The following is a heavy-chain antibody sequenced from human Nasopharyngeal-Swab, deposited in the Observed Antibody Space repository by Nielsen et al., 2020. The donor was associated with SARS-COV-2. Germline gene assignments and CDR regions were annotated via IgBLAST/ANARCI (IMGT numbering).Heavy chain of an antibody. Sequence: WIRQPPGKGLEWSGYIYYSGSTNYNPSLKSRVTISVDTSKNQFSLKLSSVTAADTAVYYCARVWGATCLNWGQGTLVTVSS. CDR2: IYYSGST. CDR3: ARVWGATCLN. D-gene: IGHD1-26*01. V-gene: IGHV4-59*01. J-gene: IGHJ4*02.